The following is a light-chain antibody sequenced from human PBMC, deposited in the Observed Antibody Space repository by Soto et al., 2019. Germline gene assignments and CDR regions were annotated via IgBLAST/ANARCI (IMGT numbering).Light chain of an antibody. CDR1: QSISSW. CDR3: QQYNSYPPT. V-gene: IGKV1-5*01. Sequence: QMTQSPSTLSASVGEMVTISCRASQSISSWLAWYQQKPGKAPKVLIYDASSLESGVPSRFSGSGSGTECTLTISSLQPDDVSTYYCQQYNSYPPTFGQGTRLEIK. CDR2: DAS. J-gene: IGKJ5*01.